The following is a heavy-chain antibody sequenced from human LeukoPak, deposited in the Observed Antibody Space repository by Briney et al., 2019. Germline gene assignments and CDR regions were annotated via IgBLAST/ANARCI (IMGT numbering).Heavy chain of an antibody. D-gene: IGHD3-9*01. CDR1: GGTFSSYA. CDR2: IIPIFGTA. V-gene: IGHV1-69*05. J-gene: IGHJ6*03. CDR3: ARNYDILTGYHRGYYMDG. Sequence: SVKVSCKASGGTFSSYAISWVRQAPGQGLEWMGRIIPIFGTANYAQKFQGRVTITTDESTSTAYMQLSSLRSEDTAVYYCARNYDILTGYHRGYYMDGWGKGTTVTVSS.